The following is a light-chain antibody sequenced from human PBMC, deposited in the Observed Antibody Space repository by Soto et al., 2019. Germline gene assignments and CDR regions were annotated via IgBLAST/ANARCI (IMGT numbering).Light chain of an antibody. CDR2: AAS. CDR3: QQSYSTPPYT. J-gene: IGKJ2*01. Sequence: DIQMTQSPSSLSASVGDRVTITCRASQSISSYLNWYQQKPGKAPKLLIYAASSLQSGVPSRFSGGGSGTDFTLPISSLQPEDVATYYCQQSYSTPPYTFGQGTKLEIK. CDR1: QSISSY. V-gene: IGKV1-39*01.